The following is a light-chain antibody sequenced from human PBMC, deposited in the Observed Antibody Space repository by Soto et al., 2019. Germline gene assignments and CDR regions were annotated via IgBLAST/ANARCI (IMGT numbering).Light chain of an antibody. CDR2: WAS. CDR1: QSVLYSSNNKNY. CDR3: QQCHSTPLT. V-gene: IGKV4-1*01. J-gene: IGKJ4*01. Sequence: DIVMTQSPDSLAVSLGERATINCKSSQSVLYSSNNKNYLAWYQQKPGQPPKLLIYWASTRESGVPDRFSGSGSGTDFTLTISSLQAEDGAVYYCQQCHSTPLTFGGGTNVEIK.